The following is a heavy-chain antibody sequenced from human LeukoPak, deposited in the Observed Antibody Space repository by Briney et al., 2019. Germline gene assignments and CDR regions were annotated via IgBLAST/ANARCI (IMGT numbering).Heavy chain of an antibody. V-gene: IGHV4-30-4*01. CDR3: ARDPITMVRGVRRFYFAS. J-gene: IGHJ4*02. D-gene: IGHD3-10*01. CDR2: IYYSGST. CDR1: GGSISSGDYY. Sequence: SETLSLTCTVSGGSISSGDYYWRWIRQPPGKGLEWIGYIYYSGSTYYNPSLKSRVTISVEPSTNRCSLKMSCVTAADTAVYYCARDPITMVRGVRRFYFASGGQGTLATVS.